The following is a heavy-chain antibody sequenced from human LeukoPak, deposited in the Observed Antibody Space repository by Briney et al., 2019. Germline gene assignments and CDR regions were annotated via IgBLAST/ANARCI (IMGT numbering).Heavy chain of an antibody. CDR3: ARVNPSNSGFYAY. D-gene: IGHD1-26*01. J-gene: IGHJ1*01. CDR1: GFTFSSYS. Sequence: AGGSLRLSCAASGFTFSSYSMNWIRQAPEKGLEWVSYIGPSSDNINYADSVKGRFTVSRDNAKNSVYLQMNSLRAEDTAVYYCARVNPSNSGFYAYWGQGTLVTVSS. CDR2: IGPSSDNI. V-gene: IGHV3-48*04.